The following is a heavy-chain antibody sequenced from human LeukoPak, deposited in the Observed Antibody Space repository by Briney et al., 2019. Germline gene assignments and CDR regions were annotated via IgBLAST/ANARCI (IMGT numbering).Heavy chain of an antibody. Sequence: ASVKVSCKASGYTFTSYGISWVRQAPGQGLEWMGWISAYNGNTNYAQKLQGRVTMTTDTSTSTAHMELRSLRSDDTAVYYCARSGCSGGSCYLPPFNWFDPWGQGTLVTVSS. CDR2: ISAYNGNT. V-gene: IGHV1-18*01. CDR3: ARSGCSGGSCYLPPFNWFDP. CDR1: GYTFTSYG. J-gene: IGHJ5*02. D-gene: IGHD2-15*01.